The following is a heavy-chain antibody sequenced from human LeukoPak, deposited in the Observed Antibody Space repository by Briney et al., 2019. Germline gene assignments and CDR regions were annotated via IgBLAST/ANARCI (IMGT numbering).Heavy chain of an antibody. CDR2: IIPIFGTA. CDR1: GGTFSSYA. J-gene: IGHJ4*02. V-gene: IGHV1-69*13. CDR3: ARVNSGSQTFDY. Sequence: ASVKVSCKASGGTFSSYAISWVRQAPGQGLEWMGGIIPIFGTANYAQKFQGRVTITAGESTSTAYMELSSLRSEDAAVYYCARVNSGSQTFDYWGQGTLVTVSS. D-gene: IGHD1-26*01.